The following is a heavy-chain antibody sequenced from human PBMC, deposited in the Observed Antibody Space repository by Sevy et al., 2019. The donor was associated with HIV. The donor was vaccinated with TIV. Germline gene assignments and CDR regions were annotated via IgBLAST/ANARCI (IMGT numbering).Heavy chain of an antibody. CDR2: INHSGST. J-gene: IGHJ6*02. CDR3: ARGVNGGVAAPYYYYGMDV. CDR1: GGSFSGYY. V-gene: IGHV4-34*01. Sequence: SETLSLTCAVYGGSFSGYYWSWIRQPPGKGLEWIGEINHSGSTNYNPSLESRVTISVDTSKNQFSLKLGSVTAADTAVYYCARGVNGGVAAPYYYYGMDVWGQGTTVTVSS. D-gene: IGHD6-13*01.